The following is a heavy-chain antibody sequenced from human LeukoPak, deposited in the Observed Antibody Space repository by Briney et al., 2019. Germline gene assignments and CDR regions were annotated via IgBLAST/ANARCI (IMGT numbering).Heavy chain of an antibody. Sequence: ASVKVSCKASGYTFTSYGISWVRQAPGQGLEWMGWISAYNGNTNYAQKLQGRVTMTTDTSTSTAYMELRGLRSDDTAFYYCAREGGNVLLWFGEFEVWGQGTLVTVSS. J-gene: IGHJ4*02. V-gene: IGHV1-18*01. CDR3: AREGGNVLLWFGEFEV. D-gene: IGHD3-10*01. CDR1: GYTFTSYG. CDR2: ISAYNGNT.